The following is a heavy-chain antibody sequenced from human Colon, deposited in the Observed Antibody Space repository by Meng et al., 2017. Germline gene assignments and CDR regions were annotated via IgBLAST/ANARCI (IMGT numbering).Heavy chain of an antibody. J-gene: IGHJ4*02. Sequence: GESLKISCAASGFTLSDYPMHWVRQAPGKGLEWVAVISYDGGTELYADSVKGRFTISRDSSENTLYLQMNSLRTEDTAVYYGVRDPQRGWGDYFDHWGQGTLVTVSS. CDR1: GFTLSDYP. D-gene: IGHD1-26*01. CDR2: ISYDGGTE. CDR3: VRDPQRGWGDYFDH. V-gene: IGHV3-30*01.